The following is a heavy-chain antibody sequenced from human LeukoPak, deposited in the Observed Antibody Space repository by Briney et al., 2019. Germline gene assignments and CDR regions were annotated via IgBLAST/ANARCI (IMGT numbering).Heavy chain of an antibody. CDR3: ARASPYYYGSGSYRLFDY. Sequence: ASVKVSCKASGGTFSRYAISWVRQAPGQGLEWMGWINAGNGNTKYSQKFQGRVTITRDTSASTAYMELSSLRSEDTAVYYCARASPYYYGSGSYRLFDYWGQVTLVTVSS. CDR2: INAGNGNT. D-gene: IGHD3-10*01. V-gene: IGHV1-3*01. J-gene: IGHJ4*02. CDR1: GGTFSRYA.